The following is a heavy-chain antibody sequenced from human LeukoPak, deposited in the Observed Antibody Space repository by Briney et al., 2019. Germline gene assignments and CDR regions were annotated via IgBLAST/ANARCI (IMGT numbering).Heavy chain of an antibody. CDR1: GYNFTDFW. V-gene: IGHV5-51*01. CDR2: IYSGDSDT. CDR3: ARQRGCMVTAFEY. J-gene: IGHJ4*02. Sequence: GESLKISCKASGYNFTDFWIGWVRQLPGKGLEWMGIIYSGDSDTRYSPSFQGQVTISIDRSISTAYLQWSSLKASDTAMYYCARQRGCMVTAFEYWGQGTLVTVSS. D-gene: IGHD2-21*02.